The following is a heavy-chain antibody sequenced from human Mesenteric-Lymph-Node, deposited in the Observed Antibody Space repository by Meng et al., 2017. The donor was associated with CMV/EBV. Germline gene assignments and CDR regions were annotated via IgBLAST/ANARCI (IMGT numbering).Heavy chain of an antibody. CDR3: ARDRPQSFGVVTSYYHGMDV. CDR1: GFTVSTNY. D-gene: IGHD3-3*01. CDR2: IYSAGIT. Sequence: GESLKISCAASGFTVSTNYMSWVRQAPGKGLEWVSSIYSAGITHYADSVKGRFTISRDNSKNALYFQMNSLRAEDTAVYYCARDRPQSFGVVTSYYHGMDVWGQGTTVTVSS. J-gene: IGHJ6*02. V-gene: IGHV3-66*02.